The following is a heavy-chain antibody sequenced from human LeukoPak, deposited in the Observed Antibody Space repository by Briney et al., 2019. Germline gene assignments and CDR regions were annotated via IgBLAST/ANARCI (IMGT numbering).Heavy chain of an antibody. CDR1: GFTFSSYA. CDR2: ISYDGSNK. Sequence: GGSLRLSCAASGFTFSSYAMHWVRPAPGKGLEWVAVISYDGSNKYYADSVKGRFTISRDNSKNTLYLQMNSLRAEDTAVYYCEREAVAGNFDYWGQGTLVTVSS. D-gene: IGHD6-19*01. V-gene: IGHV3-30*04. CDR3: EREAVAGNFDY. J-gene: IGHJ4*02.